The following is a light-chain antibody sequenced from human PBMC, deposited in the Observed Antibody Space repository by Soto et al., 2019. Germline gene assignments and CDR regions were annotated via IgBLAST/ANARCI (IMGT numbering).Light chain of an antibody. CDR2: EVS. CDR3: SSYTSSSTLV. V-gene: IGLV2-18*02. Sequence: ALTQPPSVSGSPGQSVTISCTGTSSDVGSYNRVSWYQQPPGTAPKLMIYEVSNRPSGVPDRFSGSKSGNTASLTISGLQAEDEADYYCSSYTSSSTLVFGGGTKLTVL. CDR1: SSDVGSYNR. J-gene: IGLJ2*01.